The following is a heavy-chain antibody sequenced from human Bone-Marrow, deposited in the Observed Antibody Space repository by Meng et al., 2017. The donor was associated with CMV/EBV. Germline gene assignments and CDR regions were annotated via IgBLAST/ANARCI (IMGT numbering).Heavy chain of an antibody. J-gene: IGHJ6*02. Sequence: ASVKVSCKASGYTFIGYYIHWVRQAPGQGLEWMGWINPNSGGTNYAQKFQGRVTMTRDTSISTAFMELSRLRSDDTAVYYCARIVIIPGAKFYYYYGMDVWGQGTTVTVYS. CDR3: ARIVIIPGAKFYYYYGMDV. CDR2: INPNSGGT. CDR1: GYTFIGYY. D-gene: IGHD2-2*01. V-gene: IGHV1-2*02.